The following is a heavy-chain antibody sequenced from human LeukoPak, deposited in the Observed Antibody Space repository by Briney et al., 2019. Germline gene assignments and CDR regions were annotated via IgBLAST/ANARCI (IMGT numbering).Heavy chain of an antibody. CDR3: ARDGGDYGRDY. CDR2: IYSGGST. J-gene: IGHJ4*02. CDR1: GFTFSNYA. D-gene: IGHD4-17*01. V-gene: IGHV3-53*01. Sequence: GGSLRLSCAASGFTFSNYAMSWVRQAPGKGLEWVSVIYSGGSTYYADSVKGRFTISRDNSKNTLYLQMNSLRAEDTAVYYCARDGGDYGRDYWGQGTLVTVSS.